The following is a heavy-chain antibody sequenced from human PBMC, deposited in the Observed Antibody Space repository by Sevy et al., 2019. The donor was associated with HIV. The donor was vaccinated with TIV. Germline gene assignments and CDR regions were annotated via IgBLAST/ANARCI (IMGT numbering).Heavy chain of an antibody. CDR2: INHSGST. Sequence: SETLSLTCAVYGGSFSGYYWSWIRQPPGKGLEWIGEINHSGSTNYNPSLKSRVTISVDMSKNQFSLKLSSVTAADTAVYYCARESHNSSDYGGLRSHFDYWGQGTLVTVSS. CDR1: GGSFSGYY. J-gene: IGHJ4*02. D-gene: IGHD4-17*01. V-gene: IGHV4-34*01. CDR3: ARESHNSSDYGGLRSHFDY.